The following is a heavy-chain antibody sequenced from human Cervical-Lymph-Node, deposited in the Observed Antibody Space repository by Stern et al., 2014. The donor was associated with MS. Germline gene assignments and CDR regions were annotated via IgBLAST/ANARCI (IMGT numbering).Heavy chain of an antibody. J-gene: IGHJ4*02. CDR3: GKGSTNVDY. CDR2: IGVRSDWT. V-gene: IGHV3-23*04. CDR1: GFTFSGSG. Sequence: QLVQSGGGLVQPGESLRLSCAASGFTFSGSGMTWVRQAPGKGLEWVSAIGVRSDWTDYADSVRGRFTISRDNSKNRLYLQMNSLKAEDTAVYYCGKGSTNVDYWGQGTLVTVSS.